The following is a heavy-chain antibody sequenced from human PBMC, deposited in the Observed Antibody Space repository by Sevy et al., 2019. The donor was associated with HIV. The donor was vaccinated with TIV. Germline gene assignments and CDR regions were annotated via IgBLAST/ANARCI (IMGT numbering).Heavy chain of an antibody. CDR3: ARDLTIFGVIPDY. Sequence: ASVKVSCKASGYTFNNYYMYWVRQAPGQGLEWMGIINPSGGSTSYAQKFQGRVTITRDTLTNTVYMELTSLRSEDTAIYYCARDLTIFGVIPDYWGQGTVVTVSS. J-gene: IGHJ4*02. CDR1: GYTFNNYY. CDR2: INPSGGST. D-gene: IGHD3-3*01. V-gene: IGHV1-46*02.